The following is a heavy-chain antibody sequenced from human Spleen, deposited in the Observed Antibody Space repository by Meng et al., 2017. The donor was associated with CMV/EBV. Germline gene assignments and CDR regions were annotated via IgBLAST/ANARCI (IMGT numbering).Heavy chain of an antibody. CDR3: ARLLFISQHVFDY. CDR1: GFIVITTE. J-gene: IGHJ4*02. V-gene: IGHV3-7*01. D-gene: IGHD2-21*02. Sequence: AGSLRLSCAASGFIVITTEMSWVRQAPAKGLEWVANIKQVGSVKYYADSVKGRFTVSRYNAKNSVSLQMSSLGAEDTAVYYCARLLFISQHVFDYWGRGTLVTVSS. CDR2: IKQVGSVK.